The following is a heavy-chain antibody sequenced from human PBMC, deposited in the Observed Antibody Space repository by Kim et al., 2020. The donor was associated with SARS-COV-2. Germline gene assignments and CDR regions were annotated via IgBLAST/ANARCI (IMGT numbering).Heavy chain of an antibody. D-gene: IGHD3-3*01. CDR3: ARVDLVFGVVITIRGRGNWFDT. Sequence: ASVKVSCKASGYTFTSYGISWVRQAPGQGLEWMGWISAYNGNTNYAQKLQGRVTMTTDTSTSTAYMELRSLRSDDTAVYYCARVDLVFGVVITIRGRGNWFDTWGQGTLVTGSS. CDR2: ISAYNGNT. CDR1: GYTFTSYG. V-gene: IGHV1-18*01. J-gene: IGHJ5*02.